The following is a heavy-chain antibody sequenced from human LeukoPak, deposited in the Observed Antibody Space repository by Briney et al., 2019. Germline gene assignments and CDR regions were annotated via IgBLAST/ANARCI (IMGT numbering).Heavy chain of an antibody. V-gene: IGHV1-2*06. CDR2: INPNSGGT. D-gene: IGHD4-17*01. CDR1: GYTFTGYY. Sequence: ASVKVSCKASGYTFTGYYMHWVRQDPGQGLEWMGRINPNSGGTNYAQKFQGRVTMTRDTSISTAYMELSRLRSDDTAVYYCARHDYGDSQLDYWGQGTLVTVSS. J-gene: IGHJ4*02. CDR3: ARHDYGDSQLDY.